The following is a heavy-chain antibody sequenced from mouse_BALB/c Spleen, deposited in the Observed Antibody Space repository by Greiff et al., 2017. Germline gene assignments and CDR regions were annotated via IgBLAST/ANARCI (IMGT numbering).Heavy chain of an antibody. CDR1: GYSITSGYY. CDR2: ISYDGSN. Sequence: VQLKQSGPGLVKPSQSLSLTCSVTGYSITSGYYWNWIRQFPGNKLEWMGYISYDGSNNYNPSLKNRISITRDTSKNQFFLKLNSVTTEDTATYYCARGYDYDYYFDYWGQGTTLTVSS. J-gene: IGHJ2*01. V-gene: IGHV3-6*02. CDR3: ARGYDYDYYFDY. D-gene: IGHD2-4*01.